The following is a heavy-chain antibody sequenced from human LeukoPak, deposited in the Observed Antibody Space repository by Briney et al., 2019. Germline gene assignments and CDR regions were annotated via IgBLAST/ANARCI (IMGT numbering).Heavy chain of an antibody. CDR3: PRLGIQLWSALDY. CDR2: INSDVSRT. V-gene: IGHV3-74*01. D-gene: IGHD5-18*01. J-gene: IGHJ4*02. Sequence: GGSMSLSSVPSTSTLSNHWMHCDRQAPGKGRVWVACINSDVSRTTYADSVKGQSTSSRDNAQNQPYLKMNGRRAEATALYYCPRLGIQLWSALDYWGEGALVTVSS. CDR1: TSTLSNHW.